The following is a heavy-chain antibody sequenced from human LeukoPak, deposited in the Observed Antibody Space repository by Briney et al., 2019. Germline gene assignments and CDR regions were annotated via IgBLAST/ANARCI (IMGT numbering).Heavy chain of an antibody. CDR3: AKDYCGDDCYIHDAFDV. J-gene: IGHJ3*01. CDR1: GFTFDDYA. D-gene: IGHD2-21*02. V-gene: IGHV3-43*02. CDR2: ITGDGDRT. Sequence: GGSLRLSCAASGFTFDDYAMHWVPQAPGKGLEWVSFITGDGDRTTYAESVKGRFTISRDNSKNSLYLQMNSLRTEDTALYYCAKDYCGDDCYIHDAFDVWGHGTMVTVSS.